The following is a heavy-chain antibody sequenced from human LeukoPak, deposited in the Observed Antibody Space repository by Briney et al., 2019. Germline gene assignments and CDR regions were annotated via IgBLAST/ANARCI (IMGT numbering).Heavy chain of an antibody. J-gene: IGHJ4*02. CDR3: AAGPWELLDY. V-gene: IGHV3-23*01. Sequence: GGSLRLSCAASGFTFSSYAMSWVRQAPGKGLEWVSAIGGSGGSTYYADSVKGRFTISRDNSKNTLYLQMNSLRAEDTAVYYCAAGPWELLDYWGQGTLVTVSS. CDR1: GFTFSSYA. D-gene: IGHD1-26*01. CDR2: IGGSGGST.